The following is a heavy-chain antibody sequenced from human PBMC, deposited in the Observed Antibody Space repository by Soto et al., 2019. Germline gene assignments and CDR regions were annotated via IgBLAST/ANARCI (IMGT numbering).Heavy chain of an antibody. V-gene: IGHV3-74*01. CDR3: ARSDWFDP. Sequence: GSLRLSCAASGFTFSTYWMHWVRQAPGKGLVWVSRIKSDGSSTSYADSVKGRFTISRDNAKNTLYPQMNSLRVEDTAVYYCARSDWFDPWGQGTLVTVSS. CDR1: GFTFSTYW. J-gene: IGHJ5*02. CDR2: IKSDGSST.